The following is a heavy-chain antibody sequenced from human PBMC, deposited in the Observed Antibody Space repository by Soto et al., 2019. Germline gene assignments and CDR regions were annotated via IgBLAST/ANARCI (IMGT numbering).Heavy chain of an antibody. CDR1: GFTFSSST. J-gene: IGHJ4*02. D-gene: IGHD6-13*01. CDR2: ISSSSIAI. V-gene: IGHV3-48*01. Sequence: EVQLVESGGGLVQPGGSLRLSCAASGFTFSSSTMNWVRQAPGKGLEWVSYISSSSIAIYYADSVKGRFTISRDNAKNSLYLKMNSLRAEETAVYYCARLRGSSNWATPSWGQGTLVTVSS. CDR3: ARLRGSSNWATPS.